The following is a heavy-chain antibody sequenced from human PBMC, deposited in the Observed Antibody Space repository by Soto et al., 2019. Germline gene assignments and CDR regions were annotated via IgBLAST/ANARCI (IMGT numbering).Heavy chain of an antibody. V-gene: IGHV4-31*03. D-gene: IGHD1-26*01. CDR2: IYYSGST. Sequence: SDTLSLTCTVSGGSISSGGYYWSWIRQHPGKGLEWIGYIYYSGSTYYNPSLKSRVTISVDTSKNQFSLKLSSVTAADTAVYYCARILYSGSYFYFDYWGQGTLVTVSS. CDR1: GGSISSGGYY. J-gene: IGHJ4*02. CDR3: ARILYSGSYFYFDY.